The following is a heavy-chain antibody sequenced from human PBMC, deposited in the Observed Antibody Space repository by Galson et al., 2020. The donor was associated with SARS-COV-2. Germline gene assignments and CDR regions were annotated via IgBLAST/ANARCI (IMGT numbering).Heavy chain of an antibody. Sequence: SVPVSCKASGGTFSSYAIRWVRQAPGQGLEWMGGIIPTFGTANYAQKFQGRVTITTDESTSTAYMELSSLRSEDTAVYYCARERDGSGWTAAYDYWGQGTLVTVSS. CDR3: ARERDGSGWTAAYDY. CDR1: GGTFSSYA. V-gene: IGHV1-69*05. J-gene: IGHJ4*02. D-gene: IGHD6-19*01. CDR2: IIPTFGTA.